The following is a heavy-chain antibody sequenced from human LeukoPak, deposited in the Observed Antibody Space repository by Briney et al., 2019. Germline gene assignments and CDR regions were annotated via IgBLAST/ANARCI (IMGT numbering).Heavy chain of an antibody. Sequence: ASVKVSCKASGGTFSSYAISWVRQAPGQGLEWMGWINPNSGGTNYAQKFQGRVTMTRDTSISTAYMELSRLRSDDTAVYYCARDRKQWLVLDYWGQGTLVTVSS. J-gene: IGHJ4*02. CDR2: INPNSGGT. CDR3: ARDRKQWLVLDY. CDR1: GGTFSSYA. D-gene: IGHD6-19*01. V-gene: IGHV1-2*02.